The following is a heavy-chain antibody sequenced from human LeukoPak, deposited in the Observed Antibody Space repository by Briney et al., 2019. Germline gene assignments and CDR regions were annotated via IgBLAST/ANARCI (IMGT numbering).Heavy chain of an antibody. V-gene: IGHV1-18*01. CDR1: GYTFINYA. D-gene: IGHD1-26*01. CDR3: VREWDHTRMTFAI. Sequence: GASVKVSCKASGYTFINYAISWVRQAPGQGLEWMGWIGTYNGNTKYAQEFQGRVTMTTDTYTSTGYMELRNLRSDDTAVYFCVREWDHTRMTFAIWGQGTMVTVSS. J-gene: IGHJ3*02. CDR2: IGTYNGNT.